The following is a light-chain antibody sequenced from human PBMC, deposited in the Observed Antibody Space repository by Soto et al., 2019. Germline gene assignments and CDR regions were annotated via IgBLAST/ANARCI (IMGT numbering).Light chain of an antibody. CDR1: QSVSSIY. Sequence: EIVLTQSPGTLSLSPGERATLSCRASQSVSSIYLAWYQQKPGQAPRLLIYGASSRATGIPDRFSDSGSGTDFPLTISRLEPEDFAVYYCQQYGSSPPYTFGQGTKLEIK. CDR2: GAS. V-gene: IGKV3-20*01. J-gene: IGKJ2*01. CDR3: QQYGSSPPYT.